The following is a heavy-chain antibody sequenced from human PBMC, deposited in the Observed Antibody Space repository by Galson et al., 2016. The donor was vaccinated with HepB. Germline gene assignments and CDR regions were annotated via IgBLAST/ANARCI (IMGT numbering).Heavy chain of an antibody. CDR3: AREHPGIAAAILDY. Sequence: SLRLSCAASGFTFSSCGMHWVRQAPGKGLEWLALIWYDGSNDYYADSVKGRFTISRDNSKNTTYLQLNSLRAEDTAVYYCAREHPGIAAAILDYWGQGTLVTVST. CDR1: GFTFSSCG. D-gene: IGHD6-25*01. J-gene: IGHJ4*02. V-gene: IGHV3-33*01. CDR2: IWYDGSND.